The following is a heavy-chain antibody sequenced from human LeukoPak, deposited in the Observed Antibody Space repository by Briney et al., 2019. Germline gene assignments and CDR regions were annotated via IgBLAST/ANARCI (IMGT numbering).Heavy chain of an antibody. V-gene: IGHV4-59*01. Sequence: SSETLSLTCTVSGGSISSYYWSWIRQPPGKGLEWIGNIYDRGSTKYNPSLKSRVTISVDTSKNQFSLRLSSVTAADTAAYYCARGRTFDNWGQGTLVTVSS. CDR1: GGSISSYY. J-gene: IGHJ4*02. CDR3: ARGRTFDN. CDR2: IYDRGST.